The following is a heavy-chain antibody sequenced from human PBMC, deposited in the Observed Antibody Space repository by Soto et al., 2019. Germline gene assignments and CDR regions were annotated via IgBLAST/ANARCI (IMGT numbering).Heavy chain of an antibody. CDR1: GGSFSGYY. J-gene: IGHJ4*02. Sequence: SETLSLTCAVYGGSFSGYYWSWIRQPPGKGLEWIGEINHSGSTNYNPSLKSRVTISVDASKNQFSLKLSSVTAADTAVYYCASGDFWSGYYFWGQATLVTVSS. CDR3: ASGDFWSGYYF. V-gene: IGHV4-34*01. D-gene: IGHD3-3*01. CDR2: INHSGST.